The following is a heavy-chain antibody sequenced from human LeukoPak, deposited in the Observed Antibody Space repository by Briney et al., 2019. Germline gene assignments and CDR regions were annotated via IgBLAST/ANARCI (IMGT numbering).Heavy chain of an antibody. D-gene: IGHD3-3*01. J-gene: IGHJ3*02. CDR1: GGSFSGYY. CDR3: ARGLNNRKSGRRFDVFEI. V-gene: IGHV4-34*01. CDR2: INHSGST. Sequence: SETLSLTCAVYGGSFSGYYWSWIRQPPGKGLEWIGEINHSGSTNYNPSLKSRVTISVDTSKNQFSLKLSSVTAADTVVYYCARGLNNRKSGRRFDVFEIWGQGTMVTVSS.